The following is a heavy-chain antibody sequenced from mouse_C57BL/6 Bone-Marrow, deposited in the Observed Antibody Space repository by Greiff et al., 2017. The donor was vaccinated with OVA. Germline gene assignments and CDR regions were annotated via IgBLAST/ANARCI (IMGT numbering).Heavy chain of an antibody. CDR2: IYPRSGNT. V-gene: IGHV1-81*01. J-gene: IGHJ3*01. Sequence: QVQLQQSGAELARPGASVKLSCKASSYTFTSYGISWVKQRTGQGLEWIGEIYPRSGNTYYNEKFKGKATLTADKSSSTAYMELRSLTSEDSAVYFCARGDYDGFAYWGQGTLVTVSA. D-gene: IGHD2-4*01. CDR3: ARGDYDGFAY. CDR1: SYTFTSYG.